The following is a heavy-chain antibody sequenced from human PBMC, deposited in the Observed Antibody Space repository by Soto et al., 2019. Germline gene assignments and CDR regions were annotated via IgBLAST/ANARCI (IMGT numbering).Heavy chain of an antibody. CDR3: ARVNVVTSTDC. D-gene: IGHD2-21*02. J-gene: IGHJ4*02. CDR1: GFTFSSCS. Sequence: PGGSLRLSCAASGFTFSSCSMNWVRQAPGKGLEWVSYISSSSSTIYYADSVKGRFTISRDNAKNSLYLQMHSLRDGDTAVYYCARVNVVTSTDCWGQGTLVPVSS. V-gene: IGHV3-48*02. CDR2: ISSSSSTI.